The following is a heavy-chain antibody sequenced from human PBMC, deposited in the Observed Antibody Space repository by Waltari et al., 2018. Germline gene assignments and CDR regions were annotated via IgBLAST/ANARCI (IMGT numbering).Heavy chain of an antibody. Sequence: SYCWRWIRQPAGEGLEWIGRINTSGNTKFNPSLERRVTVSVDTSKNQFSLKLSSVTAADTAVYYGARSYSGYDYDSWGQGTLVTVSS. J-gene: IGHJ4*02. D-gene: IGHD5-12*01. CDR2: INTSGNT. V-gene: IGHV4-4*07. CDR1: SYC. CDR3: ARSYSGYDYDS.